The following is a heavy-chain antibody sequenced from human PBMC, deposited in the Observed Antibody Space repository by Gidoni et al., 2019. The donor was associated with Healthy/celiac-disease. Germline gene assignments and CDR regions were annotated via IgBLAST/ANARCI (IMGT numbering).Heavy chain of an antibody. CDR2: IKGKTDGGTT. D-gene: IGHD2-2*01. CDR3: TTGKNQLLSDY. V-gene: IGHV3-15*01. CDR1: GFTFSNAW. J-gene: IGHJ4*02. Sequence: EVQLVESGGGLVKPGGSLRLSCAASGFTFSNAWMSWVRQAPGKGLEWVGRIKGKTDGGTTDYAAPVKGRFTISRDDSKNTLYLQMNSLKTEDTAVYYCTTGKNQLLSDYWGQGTLVTVSS.